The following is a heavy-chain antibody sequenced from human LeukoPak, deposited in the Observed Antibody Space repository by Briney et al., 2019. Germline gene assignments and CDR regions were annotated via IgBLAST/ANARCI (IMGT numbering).Heavy chain of an antibody. J-gene: IGHJ4*02. CDR3: ARDRGEGYCGSTSCYFSFDY. D-gene: IGHD2-2*01. V-gene: IGHV3-21*01. CDR1: GFTFSSYT. Sequence: GVSLRLSCAASGFTFSSYTMNWVRQPPGNGLEWVSSISGSSSGIYYADSVRGRFTISRDNAKNSLYLQMNSLRAEGTAVYYCARDRGEGYCGSTSCYFSFDYWGQGTLVTVSS. CDR2: ISGSSSGI.